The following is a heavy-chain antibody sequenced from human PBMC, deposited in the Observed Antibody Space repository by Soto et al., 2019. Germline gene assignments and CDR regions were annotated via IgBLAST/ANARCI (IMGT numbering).Heavy chain of an antibody. CDR3: ARDRLMATAGAARHYFGLDV. Sequence: SETLSLTCTVSGGSIRSGGYYWSWVRQNPRRGLEWIGNIYYSGNTYYNPSLKSRLTISVDTSKNQFSLNLSSVTAADTAVYYCARDRLMATAGAARHYFGLDVWGQGATVTVSS. V-gene: IGHV4-31*03. D-gene: IGHD5-18*01. J-gene: IGHJ6*02. CDR1: GGSIRSGGYY. CDR2: IYYSGNT.